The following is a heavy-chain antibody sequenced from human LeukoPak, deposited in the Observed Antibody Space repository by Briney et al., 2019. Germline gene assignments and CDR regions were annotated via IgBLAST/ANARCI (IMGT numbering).Heavy chain of an antibody. V-gene: IGHV3-23*01. CDR2: VSSSGVNT. CDR3: VKRHQLCSVDCSAPYGFYY. J-gene: IGHJ4*02. D-gene: IGHD2-21*02. Sequence: GGSLRLSCVASGLTFRYSARGWARQAPGKGLEWVSSVSSSGVNTYYADSVKGRFTISRDNSMNTVFLQISSLRAEVTAVYYCVKRHQLCSVDCSAPYGFYYSGQRAQVTVSS. CDR1: GLTFRYSA.